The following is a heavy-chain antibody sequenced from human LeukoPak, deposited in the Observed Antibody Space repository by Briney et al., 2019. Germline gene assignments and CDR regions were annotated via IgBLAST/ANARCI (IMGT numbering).Heavy chain of an antibody. V-gene: IGHV4-34*01. J-gene: IGHJ6*04. CDR3: ARAGLHYYYYGMDV. Sequence: SETLSLTCAVYGGSFSGYYWSWIRQPPGKGLEWIGEINHSGSTNYNPSLKSRVTISVDTSKNQFSLKLSSVTAADTAVYYCARAGLHYYYYGMDVWGKGTTVTASS. CDR1: GGSFSGYY. D-gene: IGHD3-16*01. CDR2: INHSGST.